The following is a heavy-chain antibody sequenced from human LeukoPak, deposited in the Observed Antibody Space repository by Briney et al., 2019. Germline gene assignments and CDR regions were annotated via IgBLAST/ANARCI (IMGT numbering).Heavy chain of an antibody. CDR3: ARTYYDILTGYYLDY. J-gene: IGHJ4*02. CDR2: IYTSGGT. V-gene: IGHV4-61*02. CDR1: GGSISSGSYY. D-gene: IGHD3-9*01. Sequence: SETLSLTCTVSGGSISSGSYYWRWIRQPAGKGLEWIGRIYTSGGTNYNPSLKSRVTISVDTSKNQFSLKLSSVTAADTAVYYCARTYYDILTGYYLDYWGQGTLVTVSS.